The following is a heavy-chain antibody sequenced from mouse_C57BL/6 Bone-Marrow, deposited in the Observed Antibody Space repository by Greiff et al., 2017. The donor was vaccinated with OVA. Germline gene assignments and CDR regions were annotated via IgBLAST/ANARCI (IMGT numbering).Heavy chain of an antibody. CDR1: GFTFSSYA. V-gene: IGHV5-4*01. Sequence: EVQGVESGGGLVKPGGSLKLSCAASGFTFSSYAMSWVRQTPEKRLEWVATISDGGSYTYSPDNVQGRFTISRDNAKNNLYLQMSHLKSEDTAMYYCSSTYSNSFAYWGQGTLVTVSA. CDR2: ISDGGSYT. D-gene: IGHD2-5*01. CDR3: SSTYSNSFAY. J-gene: IGHJ3*01.